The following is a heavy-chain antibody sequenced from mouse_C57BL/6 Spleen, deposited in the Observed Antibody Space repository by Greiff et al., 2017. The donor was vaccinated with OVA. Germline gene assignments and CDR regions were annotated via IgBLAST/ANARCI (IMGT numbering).Heavy chain of an antibody. CDR2: ISDGGSYT. J-gene: IGHJ2*01. CDR3: ARGSYWDVPFDY. V-gene: IGHV5-4*03. D-gene: IGHD4-1*01. Sequence: EVKLVESGGGLVKPGGSLKLSCAASGFTFSSYAMSWVRQTPEKRLEWVATISDGGSYTYYPDNVKGRFPISRDNAKNNLYLQMSHLKSEDTAMYYCARGSYWDVPFDYWGQGTTLTVSS. CDR1: GFTFSSYA.